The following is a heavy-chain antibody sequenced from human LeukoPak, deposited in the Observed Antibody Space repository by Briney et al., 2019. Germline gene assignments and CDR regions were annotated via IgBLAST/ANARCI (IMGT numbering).Heavy chain of an antibody. D-gene: IGHD3-10*01. J-gene: IGHJ4*02. CDR2: IRYDGSNK. Sequence: PGRSLRLSCAASGFTFSSYGMHWVRQAPGKGLEWVAFIRYDGSNKYYADSVKGRFTISRDNSKNTLYLQMNSLRAEDTAVYYCAKDDPVQFGELFFGVGGQGTLVTVSS. V-gene: IGHV3-30*02. CDR1: GFTFSSYG. CDR3: AKDDPVQFGELFFGV.